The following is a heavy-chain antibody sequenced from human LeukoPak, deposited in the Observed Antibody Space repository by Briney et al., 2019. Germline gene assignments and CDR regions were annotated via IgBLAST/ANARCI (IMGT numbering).Heavy chain of an antibody. J-gene: IGHJ4*02. V-gene: IGHV3-23*01. Sequence: GGSLRLSCAASGFTFSSYAMSWVRQAPGKGLGWVSTIGDNGDSTYYADSVKGRFTISRDNSKNTLDLQMNSLRAQDTAVYYCAKYDYGGNPNEYYFDYWGQGTLVTVST. CDR2: IGDNGDST. D-gene: IGHD4-23*01. CDR1: GFTFSSYA. CDR3: AKYDYGGNPNEYYFDY.